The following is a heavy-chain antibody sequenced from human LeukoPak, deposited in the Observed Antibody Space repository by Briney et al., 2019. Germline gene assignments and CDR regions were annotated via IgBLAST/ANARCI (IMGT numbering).Heavy chain of an antibody. V-gene: IGHV3-53*01. CDR2: IHTSGDT. J-gene: IGHJ5*02. CDR3: IVFGDSNH. D-gene: IGHD4-17*01. Sequence: HPGGSLRLSCVASGFTFSKYWMSWVRQAPGKGLEWVSAIHTSGDTCYADSVKGRFTISRDTSKNTLYLQINSLRVEDTAVYYCIVFGDSNHWGQGTLVTVSS. CDR1: GFTFSKYW.